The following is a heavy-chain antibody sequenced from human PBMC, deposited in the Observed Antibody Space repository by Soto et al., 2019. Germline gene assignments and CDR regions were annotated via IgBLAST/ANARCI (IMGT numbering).Heavy chain of an antibody. V-gene: IGHV3-23*01. CDR3: AKDSMIVVVIPLPSDAFDI. Sequence: GGSLRLSCAASGFTFSSYAMSWVRQAPGKXLEWVSAISGSGGSTYYADSVKGRFTISRDNSKNTLYLQMNSLRAEDTAVYYCAKDSMIVVVIPLPSDAFDIWGQGTMVTVSS. CDR1: GFTFSSYA. CDR2: ISGSGGST. J-gene: IGHJ3*02. D-gene: IGHD3-22*01.